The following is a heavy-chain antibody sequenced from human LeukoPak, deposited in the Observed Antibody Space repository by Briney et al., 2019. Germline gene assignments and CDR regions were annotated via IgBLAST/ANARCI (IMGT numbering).Heavy chain of an antibody. CDR2: ISGSGGST. D-gene: IGHD3-10*01. V-gene: IGHV3-23*01. CDR3: AKSGRGSGSYYNAYYFDC. J-gene: IGHJ4*02. CDR1: GFTFSSYA. Sequence: GGSLRLSCAASGFTFSSYAMSWVRQAPGKGLEWVSAISGSGGSTYYADSVKGRFTISRDNSKNTLYLQMNSLRAEDTAVYYCAKSGRGSGSYYNAYYFDCWGQGTLVTVSS.